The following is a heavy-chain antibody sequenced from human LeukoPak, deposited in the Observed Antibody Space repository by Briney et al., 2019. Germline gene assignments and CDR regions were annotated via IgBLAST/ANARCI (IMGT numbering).Heavy chain of an antibody. CDR3: ARDLSYYDSSGYLSAFDI. V-gene: IGHV4-30-2*01. D-gene: IGHD3-22*01. CDR1: GGSISSGGYS. CDR2: IYHSGST. Sequence: PSETLSLTCAVSGGSISSGGYSWSWIRQPPGKGLEWIGYIYHSGSTYYNPSLKSRVTISVDRSKNQFSLKLSSVTAADTAVYYCARDLSYYDSSGYLSAFDIWGQGTMVTVSS. J-gene: IGHJ3*02.